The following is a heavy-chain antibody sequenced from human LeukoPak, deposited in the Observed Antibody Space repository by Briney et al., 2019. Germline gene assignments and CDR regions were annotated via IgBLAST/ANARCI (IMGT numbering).Heavy chain of an antibody. CDR1: GYNFINSY. J-gene: IGHJ3*02. CDR2: IMPSGGNT. V-gene: IGHV1-46*01. Sequence: EASVKVSCRASGYNFINSYIHWVRQAPGQGLEWMGIIMPSGGNTIYAQKFQDRVTLTRDPSTRIVYLELSSLTSEDTAFYYCAREGDGGAFDMWGQGTMVTVSS. CDR3: AREGDGGAFDM.